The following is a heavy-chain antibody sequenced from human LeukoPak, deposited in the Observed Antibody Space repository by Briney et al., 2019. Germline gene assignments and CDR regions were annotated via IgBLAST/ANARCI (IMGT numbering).Heavy chain of an antibody. CDR1: GFTFSSYA. V-gene: IGHV3-23*01. Sequence: GGSLRLSCAASGFTFSSYAMSWVRQAPGKGLEWVSAISGSGGSTYYADSVKGRFTISRDNSKNTLYLQMNSLRAEDTAVYYCAKDPILNTAMALYYFDYWGQGTLVTVSS. D-gene: IGHD5-18*01. J-gene: IGHJ4*02. CDR3: AKDPILNTAMALYYFDY. CDR2: ISGSGGST.